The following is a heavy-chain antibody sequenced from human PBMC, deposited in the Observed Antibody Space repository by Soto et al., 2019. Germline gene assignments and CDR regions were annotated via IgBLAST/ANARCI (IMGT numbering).Heavy chain of an antibody. D-gene: IGHD5-18*01. CDR3: ARERSYGLDC. J-gene: IGHJ4*02. V-gene: IGHV1-8*01. CDR2: MNPNSGNT. Sequence: QVQLVQSGAEVNKPGASVKVSCKASGYTFTSYDINWVRQATGQGLEWMGWMNPNSGNTVYAHKFQGRVTMTRNTSISTAYMQRSSLRAEDTAVYYCARERSYGLDCWGQGTLVIVSS. CDR1: GYTFTSYD.